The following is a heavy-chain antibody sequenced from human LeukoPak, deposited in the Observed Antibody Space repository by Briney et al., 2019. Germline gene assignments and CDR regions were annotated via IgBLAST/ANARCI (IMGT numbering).Heavy chain of an antibody. Sequence: SETLSLTCTASGGSISSYYWTWIRQPPGKGLEWIGYIYYSGNTNYNPSLKSRVTISVDTSKNQFSLKLSSVTAADTAVYYCARDRFGKPPDYWGQGTLVTVSS. CDR1: GGSISSYY. D-gene: IGHD3-10*01. V-gene: IGHV4-59*01. J-gene: IGHJ4*02. CDR2: IYYSGNT. CDR3: ARDRFGKPPDY.